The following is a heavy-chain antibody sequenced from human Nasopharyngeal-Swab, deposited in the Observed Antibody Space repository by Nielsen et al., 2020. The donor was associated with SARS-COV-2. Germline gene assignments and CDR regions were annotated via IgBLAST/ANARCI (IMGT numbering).Heavy chain of an antibody. CDR1: GFTFSDYY. Sequence: GGSLRLSCAASGFTFSDYYMSWIRQAPGKGLEWVSYISSSSSYTNYADSVKGRFTISRDNAKNSLYLQMNSLRAEDTAVYYCARDDYYDSSGYYRYYYYGMDVWGQGTTVTVSS. V-gene: IGHV3-11*06. CDR2: ISSSSSYT. J-gene: IGHJ6*02. CDR3: ARDDYYDSSGYYRYYYYGMDV. D-gene: IGHD3-22*01.